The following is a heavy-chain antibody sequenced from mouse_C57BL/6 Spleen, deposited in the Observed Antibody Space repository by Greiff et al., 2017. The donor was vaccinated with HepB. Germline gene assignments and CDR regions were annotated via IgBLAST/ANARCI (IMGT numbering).Heavy chain of an antibody. CDR2: IDPETGGT. V-gene: IGHV1-15*01. CDR3: TREGDDYDAAEPDYAMDY. D-gene: IGHD2-4*01. J-gene: IGHJ4*01. Sequence: VQLQQSGAELVRPGASVTLSCKASGYTFTDYEMHWVKQTPVHGLEWIGAIDPETGGTASNQKFKGKAILTADKSSSTAYMELRSLTSEDSAVYYCTREGDDYDAAEPDYAMDYWGQGTSVTVSS. CDR1: GYTFTDYE.